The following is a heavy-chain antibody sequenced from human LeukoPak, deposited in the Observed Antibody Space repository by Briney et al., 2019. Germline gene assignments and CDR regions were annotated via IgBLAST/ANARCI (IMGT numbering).Heavy chain of an antibody. J-gene: IGHJ4*02. D-gene: IGHD3-3*01. CDR3: ARGSYDFWSGYYTGSDY. V-gene: IGHV3-11*01. CDR1: GFTFSDYY. Sequence: GGSLRLSCAASGFTFSDYYMSWIRQAPGKGLEWVSHISSSGSTIYYADSVKGRFTISRDNAKDSLYLQMNSLRAEDTAVYYCARGSYDFWSGYYTGSDYWGQGTLVTVSS. CDR2: ISSSGSTI.